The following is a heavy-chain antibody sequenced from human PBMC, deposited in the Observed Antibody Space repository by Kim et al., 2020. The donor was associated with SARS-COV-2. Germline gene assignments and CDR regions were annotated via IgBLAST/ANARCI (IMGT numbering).Heavy chain of an antibody. D-gene: IGHD3-22*01. Sequence: GRFTISRDNAKNSLYLQMNSLRAEDTAVYYCARDLILIGGYYSGHSYWGYWGQGTLVTVSS. V-gene: IGHV3-11*06. CDR3: ARDLILIGGYYSGHSYWGY. J-gene: IGHJ4*02.